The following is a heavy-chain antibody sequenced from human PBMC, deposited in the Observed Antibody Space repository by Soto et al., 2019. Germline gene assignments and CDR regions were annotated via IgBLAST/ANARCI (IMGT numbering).Heavy chain of an antibody. V-gene: IGHV4-59*01. D-gene: IGHD2-15*01. Sequence: SETLSLTCTVSGGSISSYYWSWIRQPPGKGLEWIGYIYYSGSTNYNPSLKSRVTISVDTSKNQFSLKLSSVTAADTAVYYCARDRIENCSGGSCYLLDYWGQGTLVTVSS. CDR2: IYYSGST. CDR1: GGSISSYY. J-gene: IGHJ4*02. CDR3: ARDRIENCSGGSCYLLDY.